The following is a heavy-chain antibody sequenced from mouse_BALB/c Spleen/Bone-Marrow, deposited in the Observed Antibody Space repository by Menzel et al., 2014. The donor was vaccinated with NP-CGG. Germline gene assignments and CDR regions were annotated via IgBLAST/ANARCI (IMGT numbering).Heavy chain of an antibody. D-gene: IGHD2-2*01. CDR1: GYTFTSYY. V-gene: IGHV1S56*01. CDR2: IYPGDGST. CDR3: AICYGYDEFAY. J-gene: IGHJ3*01. Sequence: VMLVESGPELVKPGASVKTSCRASGYTFTSYYIHWVKQRPGQGLEWIGWIYPGDGSTKYNEKFKGKTTLTADKSSSTAYMLLSSLTSEDSAIYFCAICYGYDEFAYWGQGTLVTVSA.